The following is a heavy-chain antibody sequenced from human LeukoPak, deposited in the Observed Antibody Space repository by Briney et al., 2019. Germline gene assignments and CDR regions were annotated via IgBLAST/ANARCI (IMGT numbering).Heavy chain of an antibody. CDR2: IRYDGSNK. CDR3: AKTSPPLTTVTTPLLDY. CDR1: GFTFDCCG. V-gene: IGHV3-30*02. J-gene: IGHJ4*02. D-gene: IGHD4-17*01. Sequence: GGSLTLSCAASGFTFDCCGMHWVRQAPGKGLEWVAFIRYDGSNKYYADSVKGRFTISRDNSKNTLYLQMNSLRAEDTAVYYCAKTSPPLTTVTTPLLDYWGQGTLVTVSS.